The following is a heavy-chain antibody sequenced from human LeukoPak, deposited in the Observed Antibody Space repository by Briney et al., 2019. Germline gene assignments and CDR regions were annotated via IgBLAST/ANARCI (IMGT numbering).Heavy chain of an antibody. V-gene: IGHV4-39*07. Sequence: SETLSLTCTVSGDSISSGSYFWGWIRRPPGKGLEWIGSIYYSGSTYDNPSLKSRVTISVDTSKNHFSLKLSSVTAADTAVYFCARGGSYYDYWGQGTLVTVSS. D-gene: IGHD1-26*01. CDR1: GDSISSGSYF. CDR3: ARGGSYYDY. CDR2: IYYSGST. J-gene: IGHJ4*02.